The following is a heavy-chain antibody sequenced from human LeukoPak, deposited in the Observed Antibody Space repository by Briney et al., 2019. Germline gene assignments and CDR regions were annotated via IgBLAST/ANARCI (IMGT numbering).Heavy chain of an antibody. Sequence: GGSLRLSCAASGFTFSGYSMNWVRQAPGKGLEWVSSISSSSSYIYYADSVKGRFTISRDNAKNSLYLQMNSLRAEDTAVYYCARLTQATIAAAGSDYWGQGTLVTVSS. CDR3: ARLTQATIAAAGSDY. CDR1: GFTFSGYS. V-gene: IGHV3-21*01. CDR2: ISSSSSYI. J-gene: IGHJ4*02. D-gene: IGHD6-13*01.